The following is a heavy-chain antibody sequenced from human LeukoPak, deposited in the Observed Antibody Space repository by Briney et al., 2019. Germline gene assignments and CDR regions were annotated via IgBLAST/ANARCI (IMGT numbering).Heavy chain of an antibody. Sequence: GRSLRLSCAASGFTFSSYGVHWVRQAPGKGLEWVAVISYDGSNKYYADSVKGRFTISRDNSKNTLYLQMNSLRAEDTAVYYCVKGVVGGPYWGQGTLVTVSS. J-gene: IGHJ4*02. CDR2: ISYDGSNK. V-gene: IGHV3-30*18. D-gene: IGHD2-15*01. CDR3: VKGVVGGPY. CDR1: GFTFSSYG.